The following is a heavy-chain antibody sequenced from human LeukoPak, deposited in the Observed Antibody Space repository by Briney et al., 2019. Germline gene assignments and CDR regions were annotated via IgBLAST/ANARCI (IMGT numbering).Heavy chain of an antibody. CDR1: GFTFSSYW. J-gene: IGHJ4*02. CDR3: ARDTNYYDSSGPSAGFDY. D-gene: IGHD3-22*01. V-gene: IGHV3-7*01. Sequence: PGGSLRLSCAASGFTFSSYWMSWVRQAPGKGLEGVANIKQDGSEKYYVDSVKGRFTISRDNAKNSLYLQMNSLRAEDTAVYYCARDTNYYDSSGPSAGFDYWGQGTLVTVSS. CDR2: IKQDGSEK.